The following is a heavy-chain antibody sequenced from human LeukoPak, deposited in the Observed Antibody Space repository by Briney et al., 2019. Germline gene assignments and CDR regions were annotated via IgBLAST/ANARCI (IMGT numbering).Heavy chain of an antibody. CDR3: ARAPSVTAPGDSDIVIIPAALDY. CDR1: GDTFIDFS. J-gene: IGHJ4*02. V-gene: IGHV1-69*13. CDR2: IIPIFGTT. Sequence: ASVKVSCKATGDTFIDFSISWVRQAPGQGLEWMGGIIPIFGTTNYAQKFQGRVTITADDSTRTIYLEVSSLRSDDTAVYYCARAPSVTAPGDSDIVIIPAALDYWGQGTLVTVSS. D-gene: IGHD2-2*01.